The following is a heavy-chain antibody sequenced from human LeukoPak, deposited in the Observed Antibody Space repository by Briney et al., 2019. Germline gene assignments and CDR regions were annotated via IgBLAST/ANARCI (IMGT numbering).Heavy chain of an antibody. D-gene: IGHD2-15*01. V-gene: IGHV3-30*18. Sequence: PGGSLTLSCAASGFTFSSYGMHWVRQAPGKGLEWVAVISYDGSNKYYADSVKGRFTISRDNSKNTLYLQMNSLRAEDTAVYYCAKGTYCSGGSCYPRELGYWGQGTLVTVSS. CDR1: GFTFSSYG. J-gene: IGHJ4*02. CDR2: ISYDGSNK. CDR3: AKGTYCSGGSCYPRELGY.